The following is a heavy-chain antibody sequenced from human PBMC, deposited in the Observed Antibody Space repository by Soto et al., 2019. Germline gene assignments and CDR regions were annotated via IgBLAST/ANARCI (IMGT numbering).Heavy chain of an antibody. D-gene: IGHD1-1*01. CDR3: AKQTVELSLGGFDP. Sequence: QVQLVQSGAEVKKPGASVTVSCKASGHTFANYYIHWVRQAPGQGLEWMGKINPSGGAATYAQGFQGRVTMTLDTSATTVVLEMRILTTDDTAVYYCAKQTVELSLGGFDPWGQGTLVTISS. V-gene: IGHV1-46*01. CDR1: GHTFANYY. CDR2: INPSGGAA. J-gene: IGHJ5*02.